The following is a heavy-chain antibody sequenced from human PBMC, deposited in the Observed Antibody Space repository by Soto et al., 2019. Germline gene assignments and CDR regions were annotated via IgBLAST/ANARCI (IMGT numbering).Heavy chain of an antibody. J-gene: IGHJ5*02. CDR1: GGSLSSCNW. Sequence: QVQLQESGPRLVKPSGTLSLTCAVYGGSLSSCNWWSWVRQPPGKGLEWIGEIYRYGSTSYNPSLKSRVTLAVDKSKNQISLKMTSLPAADTAVYFCSGGGRPGQIDWFDPWGQGILVTVSS. CDR3: SGGGRPGQIDWFDP. D-gene: IGHD2-21*01. V-gene: IGHV4-4*02. CDR2: IYRYGST.